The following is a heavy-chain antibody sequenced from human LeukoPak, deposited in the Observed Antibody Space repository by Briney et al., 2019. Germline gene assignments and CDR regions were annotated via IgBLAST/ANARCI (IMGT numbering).Heavy chain of an antibody. CDR3: PSHKLGYYYGMAV. CDR2: IFYSGNT. D-gene: IGHD3-16*01. V-gene: IGHV4-59*08. J-gene: IGHJ6*04. CDR1: GGSISSYY. Sequence: SSETLSLTCTVSGGSISSYYWSWIRQPPGKGLEWIGYIFYSGNTNYNPTLKSRVTISVDTSKNQFSLKLNSVTAADTAVYYCPSHKLGYYYGMAVWAKGPPVTAPS.